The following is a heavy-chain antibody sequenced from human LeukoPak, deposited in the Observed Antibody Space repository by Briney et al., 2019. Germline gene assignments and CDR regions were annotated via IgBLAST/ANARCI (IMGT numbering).Heavy chain of an antibody. CDR3: ARGSRYGDYPYYFDF. J-gene: IGHJ4*02. CDR2: VRYDGNNP. CDR1: GFTFGSYG. D-gene: IGHD4-17*01. Sequence: PGGSLRLSCAAPGFTFGSYGMHWVRQAPGKGLDWVAFVRYDGNNPYYSASVKGRFTISRDNSKNTVLLQMNNLRLEDAAVYYCARGSRYGDYPYYFDFWGQGTLVTVSS. V-gene: IGHV3-30*02.